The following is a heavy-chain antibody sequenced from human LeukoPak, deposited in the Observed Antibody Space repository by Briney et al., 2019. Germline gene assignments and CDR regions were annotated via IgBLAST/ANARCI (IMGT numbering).Heavy chain of an antibody. CDR2: ISGSGGST. CDR1: GFTFSSYA. CDR3: ARRPPICSGWYCIRHQPSHDVYGMDV. Sequence: GGSLRLSCAASGFTFSSYAVSWVRQAPGKGLEWVSAISGSGGSTYYADSVKGRFTISRDNSKNTLYLQMNSLRAEDTAVYYCARRPPICSGWYCIRHQPSHDVYGMDVWGQGTTVTVSS. V-gene: IGHV3-23*01. D-gene: IGHD6-19*01. J-gene: IGHJ6*02.